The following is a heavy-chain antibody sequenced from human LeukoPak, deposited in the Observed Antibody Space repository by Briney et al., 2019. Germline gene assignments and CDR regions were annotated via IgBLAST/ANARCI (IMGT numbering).Heavy chain of an antibody. Sequence: PGGSLRLSCSGFGFTFRSFWMGWVRQAPGKGLEWVANIKFDGTATNYVDSVRGRFTISRDNAKNSVHLQMNTLRAEDTAVYYCAKRLKRNYYYHYAMDVWGQGTTVTVSS. CDR3: AKRLKRNYYYHYAMDV. CDR2: IKFDGTAT. D-gene: IGHD3-22*01. CDR1: GFTFRSFW. J-gene: IGHJ6*02. V-gene: IGHV3-7*03.